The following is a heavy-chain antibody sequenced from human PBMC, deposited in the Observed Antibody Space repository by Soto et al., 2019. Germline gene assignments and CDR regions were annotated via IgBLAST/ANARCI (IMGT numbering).Heavy chain of an antibody. CDR2: ISAYNGNT. CDR1: GYTFTSYG. D-gene: IGHD3-22*01. Sequence: QVQLVQSGAEVKKPGASVKVSCKASGYTFTSYGISWVRQAPGQGLEWMGWISAYNGNTNYAQKLQGRVTMTTDTSTSTGYMELRSLRSDDTAVYYCAREDGYYYDSSGYYRYFDYWGQGTLVTVSS. CDR3: AREDGYYYDSSGYYRYFDY. V-gene: IGHV1-18*01. J-gene: IGHJ4*02.